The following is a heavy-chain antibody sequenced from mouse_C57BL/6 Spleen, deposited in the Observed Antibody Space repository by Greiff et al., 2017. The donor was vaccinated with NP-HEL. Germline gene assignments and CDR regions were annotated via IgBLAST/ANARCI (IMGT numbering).Heavy chain of an antibody. CDR1: GYAFSSYW. CDR3: ARSPTVVATDYAMDY. V-gene: IGHV1-80*01. Sequence: QVHVKQSGAELVKPGASVKISCKASGYAFSSYWMNWVKQRPGKGLEWIGQIYPGDGDTNYNGKFKGKATLTADKSSSTAYMQLSSLTSEDSAVYFCARSPTVVATDYAMDYWGQGTSVTVSS. D-gene: IGHD1-1*01. J-gene: IGHJ4*01. CDR2: IYPGDGDT.